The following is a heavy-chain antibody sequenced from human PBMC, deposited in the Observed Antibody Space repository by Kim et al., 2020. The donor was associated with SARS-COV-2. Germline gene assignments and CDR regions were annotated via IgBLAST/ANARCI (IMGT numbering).Heavy chain of an antibody. D-gene: IGHD3-3*01. J-gene: IGHJ5*02. CDR3: ARGITIFGVVIGWFDP. CDR2: TYYRSKWYN. CDR1: GDSVSSNSAA. V-gene: IGHV6-1*01. Sequence: SQTLSLTCAISGDSVSSNSAAWNWIRQSPSRGLEWLGRTYYRSKWYNDYAVSVKSRITINPDTSKNQFSLQLNSVTPEDTAVYYCARGITIFGVVIGWFDPWGQGTLVTVSS.